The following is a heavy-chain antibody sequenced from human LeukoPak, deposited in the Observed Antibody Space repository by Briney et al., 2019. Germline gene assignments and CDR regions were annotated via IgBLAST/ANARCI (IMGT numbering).Heavy chain of an antibody. CDR1: GGSISSGDYY. CDR3: TRSGGIAVAGTKYAFDI. Sequence: SETLSLTCTVSGGSISSGDYYWSWIRQPPGKGLEWIGYIYYSGSTYYNPSLKSRVTISVDTSKNQFSLKLSSVTAADTAVYYCTRSGGIAVAGTKYAFDIWGQGTMVTVSS. J-gene: IGHJ3*02. D-gene: IGHD6-19*01. V-gene: IGHV4-30-4*08. CDR2: IYYSGST.